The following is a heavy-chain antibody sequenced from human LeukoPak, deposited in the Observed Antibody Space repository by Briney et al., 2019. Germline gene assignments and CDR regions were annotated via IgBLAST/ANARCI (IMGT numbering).Heavy chain of an antibody. CDR3: TTVAYNSLFF. CDR2: IKSKTDGGTT. J-gene: IGHJ4*02. CDR1: GFTFSKAW. D-gene: IGHD2/OR15-2a*01. Sequence: GGSLRLSCAASGFTFSKAWMTWARQAPGKGLEWVGRIKSKTDGGTTDYAAPVKGRFTISTGDSKNTLYLQMNSLKTEDTAVYYCTTVAYNSLFFRGQGTLVTVSS. V-gene: IGHV3-15*01.